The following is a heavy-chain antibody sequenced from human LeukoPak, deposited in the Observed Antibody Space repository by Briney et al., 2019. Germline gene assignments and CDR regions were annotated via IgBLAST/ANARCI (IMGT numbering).Heavy chain of an antibody. V-gene: IGHV4-34*01. CDR3: AREREPGWYYYGSGDTVWFDP. CDR2: INPSGST. D-gene: IGHD3-10*01. Sequence: SETLSLTCAVYGGSFSGYYWSWIRQPPGKGLEWIGEINPSGSTNYNPSLKSRVTISVDTSKNQFSLKLSSVTAEDTAVYYCAREREPGWYYYGSGDTVWFDPWGQGTLVTVSS. CDR1: GGSFSGYY. J-gene: IGHJ5*02.